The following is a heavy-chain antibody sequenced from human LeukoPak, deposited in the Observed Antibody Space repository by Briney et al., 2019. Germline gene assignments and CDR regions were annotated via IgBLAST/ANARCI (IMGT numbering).Heavy chain of an antibody. D-gene: IGHD6-13*01. J-gene: IGHJ4*02. CDR3: TKDSGLKTAGIFDS. CDR2: ISGSGSST. V-gene: IGHV3-23*01. CDR1: GFTFSSYT. Sequence: PGGSLRLSCAASGFTFSSYTMSWVRQAPGKGLEWVSGISGSGSSTYYADSVKGRFTISRDNSKNTLYLQMNSLRTEDTALYYCTKDSGLKTAGIFDSWGQGTLVTVSS.